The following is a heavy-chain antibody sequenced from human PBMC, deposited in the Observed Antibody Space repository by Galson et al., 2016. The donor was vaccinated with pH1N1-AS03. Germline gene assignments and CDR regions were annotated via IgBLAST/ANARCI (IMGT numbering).Heavy chain of an antibody. D-gene: IGHD6-6*01. CDR2: IYPGDSDT. J-gene: IGHJ6*02. Sequence: QSGAEVKKPGESLKISCKGSGHIFANYWIGWVRQTPGKGLEWMGLIYPGDSDTRYSPSFQGQVTTSADKSLSTASLQWSSLKASDNAMYYRVSSRKAATAQRAKTRAPATQLRDLQTPAVTAMDYCACSSTAAHTSSYHCIDVWGQGTAVTVS. CDR3: VSSRKAATAQRAKTRAPATQLRDLQTPAVTAMDYCACSSTAAHTSSYHCIDV. V-gene: IGHV5-51*01. CDR1: GHIFANYW.